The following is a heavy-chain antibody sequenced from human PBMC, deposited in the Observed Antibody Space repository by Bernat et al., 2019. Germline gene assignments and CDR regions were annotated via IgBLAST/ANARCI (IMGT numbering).Heavy chain of an antibody. CDR3: AKGHSSDLVDACDI. V-gene: IGHV3-23*04. CDR1: GFTFSTNA. CDR2: ISGSGGTT. Sequence: EVQLVESGGGLVQPGGSLRLSCAASGFTFSTNAMTWVRQAPGEGLEWVSGISGSGGTTNYADSVKGRFTISRDNSKNTLYLQMNSLRAEDTAVYSCAKGHSSDLVDACDIWGQGTMVTVSS. D-gene: IGHD3-22*01. J-gene: IGHJ3*02.